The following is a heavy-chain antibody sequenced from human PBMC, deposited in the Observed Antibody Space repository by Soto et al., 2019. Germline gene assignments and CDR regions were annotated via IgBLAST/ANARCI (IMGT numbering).Heavy chain of an antibody. CDR2: IYHYGNT. CDR3: ARDAAVPGETDRFDF. CDR1: GDSISTNNW. J-gene: IGHJ4*02. V-gene: IGHV4-4*02. D-gene: IGHD6-19*01. Sequence: SETLSLTCAVSGDSISTNNWWSWVRQPPGKGLEWIGEIYHYGNTNYNPSLKSRVTMSVDTSKNQFSLKLTSVTAADTAMYYCARDAAVPGETDRFDFWGQGTLVTVSS.